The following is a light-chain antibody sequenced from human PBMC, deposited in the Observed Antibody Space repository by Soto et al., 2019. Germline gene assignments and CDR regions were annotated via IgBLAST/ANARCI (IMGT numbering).Light chain of an antibody. CDR3: LQHNNYPWR. Sequence: DIQMTQSPSTLSASVGDRVTIPCRASQGIRNELGWYQQRPGKAPKRLIYDASSLQSGVPSRFSGSGSGTEFTLTISSLQPEDFATYYCLQHNNYPWRFRQGTKGDIK. CDR1: QGIRNE. V-gene: IGKV1-17*01. J-gene: IGKJ1*01. CDR2: DAS.